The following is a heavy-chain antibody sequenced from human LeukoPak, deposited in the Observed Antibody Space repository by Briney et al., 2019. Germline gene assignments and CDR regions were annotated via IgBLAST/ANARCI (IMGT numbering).Heavy chain of an antibody. V-gene: IGHV3-7*01. D-gene: IGHD1-26*01. CDR3: ARRRGGYCFDC. CDR1: GFTFDDYG. J-gene: IGHJ4*02. CDR2: INQDGGEE. Sequence: GGSLRLSCAASGFTFDDYGMSWVRQAPGKGLEWVANINQDGGEEYYVDSVKGRFTISRDNAKNSLYLQMNSLKAEDTAVYYCARRRGGYCFDCWGQGTLVTVSS.